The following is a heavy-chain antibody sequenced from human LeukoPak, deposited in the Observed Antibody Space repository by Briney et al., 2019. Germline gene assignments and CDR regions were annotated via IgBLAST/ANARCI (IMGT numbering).Heavy chain of an antibody. J-gene: IGHJ4*02. CDR2: IYTGGNT. V-gene: IGHV3-53*04. CDR3: ARGGPATTIDY. Sequence: GGSLRLSCAASGFTISNYYMSWVRQAPGKGLEWVSVIYTGGNTYYTDAVKCRFTISRHNSKNTLYLQMNNLRAEDTAVYYCARGGPATTIDYWGRGTLVTVSS. CDR1: GFTISNYY. D-gene: IGHD1-1*01.